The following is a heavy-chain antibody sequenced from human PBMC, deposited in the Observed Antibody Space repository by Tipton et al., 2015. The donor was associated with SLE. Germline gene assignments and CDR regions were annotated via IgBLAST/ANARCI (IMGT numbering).Heavy chain of an antibody. CDR2: ISASGGRT. CDR3: AKSFGSSWDRSDY. Sequence: SLRLSCAASGFTFSSYAMSWVRQAPGKGLEWVSSISASGGRTYYADSVKGRFTISRDNSKNMVNLQMNSLRAEDTAVYHCAKSFGSSWDRSDYWGQGTLVTVSS. V-gene: IGHV3-23*01. CDR1: GFTFSSYA. D-gene: IGHD6-13*01. J-gene: IGHJ4*02.